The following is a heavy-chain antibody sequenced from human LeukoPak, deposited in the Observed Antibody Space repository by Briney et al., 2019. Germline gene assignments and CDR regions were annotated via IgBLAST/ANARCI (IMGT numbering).Heavy chain of an antibody. J-gene: IGHJ3*02. CDR2: IIPMFVTA. Sequence: GSSVKVSCKASGGTFNKYSSSWVRQAPGQGPEWMGGIIPMFVTANYAQKFQGRLTITADKSTSTAYMELSSLRSEDTAVYYCARDDFSSARAFDIWGQGTMVTVSS. V-gene: IGHV1-69*06. CDR1: GGTFNKYS. D-gene: IGHD6-13*01. CDR3: ARDDFSSARAFDI.